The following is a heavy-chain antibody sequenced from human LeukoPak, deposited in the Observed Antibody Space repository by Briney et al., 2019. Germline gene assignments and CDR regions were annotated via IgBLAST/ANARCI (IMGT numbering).Heavy chain of an antibody. Sequence: SETLSLTCAVSGYSISSGYYWGWIRPPPGKGLEWIGSIYHSGSTYYNPSLKSRVTISVDTSKNQFSLKLSSVTAADTAVYYCARGPNYDILTGYHSIYFDYWGQGTLVTVSS. V-gene: IGHV4-38-2*01. D-gene: IGHD3-9*01. CDR1: GYSISSGYY. CDR2: IYHSGST. CDR3: ARGPNYDILTGYHSIYFDY. J-gene: IGHJ4*02.